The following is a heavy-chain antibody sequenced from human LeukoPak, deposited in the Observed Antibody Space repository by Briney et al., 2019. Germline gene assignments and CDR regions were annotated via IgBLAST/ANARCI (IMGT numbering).Heavy chain of an antibody. Sequence: GGPLDISGQGSGSRFTSYSIGWVRQMPGKGLEGMGIIYPGDPDTRYSPSFQGQVTISADKSISNAYPQWSSLKASDTAMYYCARHGYYDSSGYSLDFDYWGQGPLVTVSS. CDR1: GSRFTSYS. CDR3: ARHGYYDSSGYSLDFDY. D-gene: IGHD3-22*01. CDR2: IYPGDPDT. V-gene: IGHV5-51*01. J-gene: IGHJ4*02.